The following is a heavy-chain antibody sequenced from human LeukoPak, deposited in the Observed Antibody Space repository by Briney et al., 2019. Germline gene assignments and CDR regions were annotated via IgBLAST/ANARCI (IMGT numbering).Heavy chain of an antibody. CDR3: ARDRVVVVPAPVDL. V-gene: IGHV3-23*01. Sequence: GGSLRLYCAASGFTFSNYAMSWVRQVPGKGLEWVSIITGNSVSTYYTDSVKGRFTISRDNSKNTLHLQMNSLRVEDTAVYYCARDRVVVVPAPVDLWGQGTLVTVSS. J-gene: IGHJ5*02. CDR2: ITGNSVST. D-gene: IGHD2-15*01. CDR1: GFTFSNYA.